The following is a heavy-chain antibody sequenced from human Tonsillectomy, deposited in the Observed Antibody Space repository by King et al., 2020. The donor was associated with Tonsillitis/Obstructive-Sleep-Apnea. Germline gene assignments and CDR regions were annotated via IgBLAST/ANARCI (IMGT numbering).Heavy chain of an antibody. CDR1: GGTFSNYA. D-gene: IGHD2-2*01. CDR3: ASPIVVVPAASYYMDV. CDR2: IIPIFGTA. Sequence: VQLVQSGAEVKKPGSSVKVSCKASGGTFSNYAISWVRQAPGQGLEWMGGIIPIFGTANYTPNFQGRVTITPDESTSTAYMELSRLRSADPAVYYCASPIVVVPAASYYMDVWGKGTTVTVSS. J-gene: IGHJ6*03. V-gene: IGHV1-69*01.